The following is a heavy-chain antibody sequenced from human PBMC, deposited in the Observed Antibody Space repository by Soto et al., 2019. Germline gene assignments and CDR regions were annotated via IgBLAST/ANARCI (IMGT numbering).Heavy chain of an antibody. CDR3: AKELSEWELLGLQH. D-gene: IGHD1-26*01. CDR2: ISYDGSHK. CDR1: GFTFSSYG. V-gene: IGHV3-30*18. J-gene: IGHJ1*01. Sequence: QVQLVESGGGVVQPGRSLRLSCAASGFTFSSYGTHWVRQAPGKGLEWVAVISYDGSHKYYADSVRGRFTISRDNSKNALYLQKNSLRAEDTAVFYCAKELSEWELLGLQHWGQGTLVIVSS.